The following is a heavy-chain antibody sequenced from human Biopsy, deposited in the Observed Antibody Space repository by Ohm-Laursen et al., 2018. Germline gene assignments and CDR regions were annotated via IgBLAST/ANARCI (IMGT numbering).Heavy chain of an antibody. CDR3: ARGGSGSGYYGMDV. Sequence: SSVKVSCKASGDTFSRSAFFWVRQAPGQGLVYLGRIIPIVGITNHAQTFQGRITLTADKSTFMVYMELTRLRSDDTAIYYCARGGSGSGYYGMDVWGQGATVSVSS. CDR2: IIPIVGIT. CDR1: GDTFSRSA. D-gene: IGHD3-10*01. V-gene: IGHV1-69*04. J-gene: IGHJ6*02.